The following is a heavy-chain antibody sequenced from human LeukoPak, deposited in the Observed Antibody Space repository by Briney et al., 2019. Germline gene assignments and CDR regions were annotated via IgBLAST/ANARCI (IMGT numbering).Heavy chain of an antibody. CDR3: ARDPSFGSGSYRFDY. D-gene: IGHD1-26*01. J-gene: IGHJ4*02. CDR2: IIPILGIA. Sequence: SVKVSCKASGGTFSSYAISWVRQAPGQGLEWMGRIIPILGIANYAQKFQGRVTITADKPTSTAYMELSSLRSEDTAVYYCARDPSFGSGSYRFDYWGQGTLVTVPS. CDR1: GGTFSSYA. V-gene: IGHV1-69*04.